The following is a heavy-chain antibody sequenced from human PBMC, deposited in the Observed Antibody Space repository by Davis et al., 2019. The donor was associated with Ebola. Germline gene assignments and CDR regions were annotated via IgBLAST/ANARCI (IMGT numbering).Heavy chain of an antibody. J-gene: IGHJ4*02. CDR3: VKEGTTTIWVDSDN. Sequence: PGGSLRLSCSASGFTFSAHTMHWVRQAPGKGLEYVSVISSSGKTYYADSVKGRFTISRDNSQNNVYLQMTSLEVEDTAVYYCVKEGTTTIWVDSDNWGQGTLVTVAS. V-gene: IGHV3-64D*08. CDR1: GFTFSAHT. D-gene: IGHD1-26*01. CDR2: ISSSGKT.